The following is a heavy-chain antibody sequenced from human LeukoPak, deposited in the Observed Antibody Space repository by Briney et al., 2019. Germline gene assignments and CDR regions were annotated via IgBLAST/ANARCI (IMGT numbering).Heavy chain of an antibody. J-gene: IGHJ6*02. CDR2: ISGSGGST. CDR1: GSTFSSYA. D-gene: IGHD3-16*01. V-gene: IGHV3-23*01. CDR3: AKALDVYYYYGMDV. Sequence: QTGGSLRLSCAASGSTFSSYAMSWVRQAPGKGLEWVSAISGSGGSTYYADSVKGRFTISRDNSKNTLYLQMNSLGAEDAAVYYCAKALDVYYYYGMDVWGQGTTVTVSS.